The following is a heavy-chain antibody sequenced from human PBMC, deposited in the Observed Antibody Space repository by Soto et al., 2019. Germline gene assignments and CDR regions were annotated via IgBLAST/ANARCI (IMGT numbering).Heavy chain of an antibody. CDR1: GYTFTSYG. CDR2: ISAYNGNT. D-gene: IGHD6-6*01. CDR3: ASGLYSSSSGPYYYYGMDV. J-gene: IGHJ6*02. V-gene: IGHV1-18*01. Sequence: QVQLVQSGAKVKKPGASVKVSCKASGYTFTSYGISWVRQAPGQGLEWMGWISAYNGNTNYAQKLQGRVTMTTDTSTSTAYMELRSLRSDDTAVYYCASGLYSSSSGPYYYYGMDVWGQGTTVTVSS.